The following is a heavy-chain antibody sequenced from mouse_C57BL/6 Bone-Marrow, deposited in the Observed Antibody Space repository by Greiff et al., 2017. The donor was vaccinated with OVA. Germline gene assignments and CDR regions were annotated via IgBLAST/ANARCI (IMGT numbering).Heavy chain of an antibody. CDR1: GFTFSSYA. CDR3: ARKAYYSNYYDY. D-gene: IGHD2-5*01. J-gene: IGHJ2*01. Sequence: EVKLVESGGGLVKPGGSLKLSCAASGFTFSSYAMSWVRQTPEKRLEWVATISDGGSYTYYPDNVKGRFTISRDNAKNNLYLQMSHLKSEDTAMYYCARKAYYSNYYDYWGQGTTLTVSS. CDR2: ISDGGSYT. V-gene: IGHV5-4*03.